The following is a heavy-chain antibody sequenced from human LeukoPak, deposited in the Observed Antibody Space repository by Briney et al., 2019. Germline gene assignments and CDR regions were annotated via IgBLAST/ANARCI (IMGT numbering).Heavy chain of an antibody. Sequence: PGGSLRLSCAASGFTFTNYAMTWVRQAPGKGLEWVSSISDTYATTYYTDSVKGRCTISRDNSKNTVYLQLNNLRAEDTAVYFCVRHDSFIPLWGQGTLVTVSS. V-gene: IGHV3-23*01. CDR3: VRHDSFIPL. CDR1: GFTFTNYA. D-gene: IGHD2-21*01. CDR2: ISDTYATT. J-gene: IGHJ4*02.